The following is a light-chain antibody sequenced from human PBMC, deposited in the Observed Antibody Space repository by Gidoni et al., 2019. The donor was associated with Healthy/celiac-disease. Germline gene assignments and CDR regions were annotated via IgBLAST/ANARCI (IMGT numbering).Light chain of an antibody. CDR1: SLRSYY. J-gene: IGLJ2*01. CDR2: GKN. CDR3: NSRDSSGNHVV. V-gene: IGLV3-19*01. Sequence: SSELTQVPAVSVALGQTVRITCQGDSLRSYYASWYQQKPGQDPVLVIYGKNNRPSGFPDRFSGSSSGNTASLTITGAQAEDEADYYCNSRDSSGNHVVFGGGTKLTVL.